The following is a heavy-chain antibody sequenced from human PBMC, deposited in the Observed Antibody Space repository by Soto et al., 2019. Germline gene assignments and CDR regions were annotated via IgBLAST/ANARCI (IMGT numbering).Heavy chain of an antibody. V-gene: IGHV4-59*08. J-gene: IGHJ6*02. D-gene: IGHD1-26*01. CDR2: IYYSGST. CDR3: ARSGGYYYYYGMDV. Sequence: QVQLQESGPGLVKPSETLSLTCTVSGGSISSYYWSWIRQPPGKGLEWIGYIYYSGSTNYNPYLKSRVTISVDTSKNQFSLKLSSVTAADTAVYYCARSGGYYYYYGMDVWGQGTTVTVSS. CDR1: GGSISSYY.